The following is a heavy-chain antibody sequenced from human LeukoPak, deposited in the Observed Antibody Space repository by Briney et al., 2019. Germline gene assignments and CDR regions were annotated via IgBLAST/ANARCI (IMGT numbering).Heavy chain of an antibody. CDR1: GFTFSSYG. J-gene: IGHJ5*02. D-gene: IGHD3-10*01. Sequence: GGSLRLSCAASGFTFSSYGMHWVRQAPGKGLEWVAFIRYDGSNKYYADSVKGRFTISRDNSKNTLYLQMNSLRAEDTAVYYCARARELFPPWFDPWGQGTLVTVSS. CDR2: IRYDGSNK. V-gene: IGHV3-30*02. CDR3: ARARELFPPWFDP.